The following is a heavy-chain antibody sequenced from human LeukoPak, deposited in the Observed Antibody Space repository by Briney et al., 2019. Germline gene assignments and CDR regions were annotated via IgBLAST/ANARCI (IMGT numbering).Heavy chain of an antibody. CDR2: MYYSGST. CDR1: GGSISSSSYY. J-gene: IGHJ4*02. V-gene: IGHV4-39*01. CDR3: ARSFRGVSNFDY. Sequence: SETLSLTCTVSGGSISSSSYYWGWIRQPPGKGLEWIGSMYYSGSTYYNPSLKSRVTISVDTSKNQFSLKLSSVTAADTAVYYCARSFRGVSNFDYWGQGTLVTVSS. D-gene: IGHD3-10*01.